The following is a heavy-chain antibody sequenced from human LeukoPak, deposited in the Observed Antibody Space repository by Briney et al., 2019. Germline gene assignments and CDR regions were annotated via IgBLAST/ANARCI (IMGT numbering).Heavy chain of an antibody. D-gene: IGHD3-3*01. CDR1: GYTFTGYY. V-gene: IGHV1-2*02. CDR3: ARTTGAYYDFWSGYRFDAFDI. CDR2: INPNSGGT. Sequence: ASVKVSRKASGYTFTGYYMHWVRQAPGQGLEWMGWINPNSGGTNYAQKFQGRVTMTRDTSISTAYMELSRLRSDDTAVYYCARTTGAYYDFWSGYRFDAFDIWGQGTMVTVSS. J-gene: IGHJ3*02.